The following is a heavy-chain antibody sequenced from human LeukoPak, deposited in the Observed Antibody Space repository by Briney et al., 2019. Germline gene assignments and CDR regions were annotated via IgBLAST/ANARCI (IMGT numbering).Heavy chain of an antibody. CDR3: ARDLCYYDSSGCDAFDI. D-gene: IGHD3-22*01. CDR2: INPNSGGT. J-gene: IGHJ3*02. V-gene: IGHV1-2*06. CDR1: GYTFTGYY. Sequence: GASVKVSCKASGYTFTGYYMHWVRQAPGRGLEWMGRINPNSGGTNYAQKFQGRVTMTRDTSISTAYMELSRLRSDDTAVYYCARDLCYYDSSGCDAFDIWGQGTMVTVSS.